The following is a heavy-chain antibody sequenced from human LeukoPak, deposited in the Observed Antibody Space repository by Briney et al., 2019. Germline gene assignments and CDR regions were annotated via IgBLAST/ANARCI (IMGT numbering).Heavy chain of an antibody. Sequence: GGSLRLSCAASGFTFSSYAMSWVRQAPGKGLEWVSAISGSGDSKFYADSVKGRFTISRDNSKNTLYLQMNSLRAEDTAVYYCTIAQYSGSYFFDYWGQGTLVTVSS. CDR2: ISGSGDSK. V-gene: IGHV3-23*01. CDR3: TIAQYSGSYFFDY. D-gene: IGHD1-26*01. J-gene: IGHJ4*02. CDR1: GFTFSSYA.